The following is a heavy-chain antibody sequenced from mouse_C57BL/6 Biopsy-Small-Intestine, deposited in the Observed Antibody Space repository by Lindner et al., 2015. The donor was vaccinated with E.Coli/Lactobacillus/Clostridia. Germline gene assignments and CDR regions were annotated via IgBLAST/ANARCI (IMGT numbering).Heavy chain of an antibody. CDR2: INAGNGNT. D-gene: IGHD1-1*02. Sequence: SVKVSCKASGYTFTSHAMHWARQAPGQRLEWMGWINAGNGNTKYSQKFQGRVTITRDTSASTAYMELSSLRSEDTAVYYCASNYYGSGSYNARFDYWGQGTLVTVSS. CDR3: ASNYYGSGSYNARFDY. CDR1: GYTFTSHA. V-gene: IGHV1-84*02. J-gene: IGHJ4*01.